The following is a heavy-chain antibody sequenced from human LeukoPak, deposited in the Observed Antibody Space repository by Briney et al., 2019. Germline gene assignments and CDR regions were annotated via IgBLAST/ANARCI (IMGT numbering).Heavy chain of an antibody. D-gene: IGHD2-2*01. CDR2: ISPNSGGT. CDR1: GYTFTGYY. Sequence: ASVKVSCKASGYTFTGYYMHWVRQAPGQGLEWTGWISPNSGGTNYAQKFQGWVTMTRDTSISTAYMELSRLRSDDTAVYYCARAESVIVVVPAAGLDYWGQGTLVTVSS. J-gene: IGHJ4*02. CDR3: ARAESVIVVVPAAGLDY. V-gene: IGHV1-2*04.